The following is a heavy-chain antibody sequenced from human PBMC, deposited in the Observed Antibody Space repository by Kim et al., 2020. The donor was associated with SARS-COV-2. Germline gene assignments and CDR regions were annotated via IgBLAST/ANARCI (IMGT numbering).Heavy chain of an antibody. CDR1: GFTFSNYA. D-gene: IGHD3-10*01. J-gene: IGHJ4*02. CDR2: ISSDGGST. CDR3: GTRNYYNSGSYYEGAPFDF. Sequence: GGSLRLSCSASGFTFSNYAMHWVRQAPGKGLEYVSAISSDGGSTYYADSVKGRFTISRDNSKNMLYVQMSSLRVEDTAIYYCGTRNYYNSGSYYEGAPFDFWGQGTLVTVSS. V-gene: IGHV3-64*05.